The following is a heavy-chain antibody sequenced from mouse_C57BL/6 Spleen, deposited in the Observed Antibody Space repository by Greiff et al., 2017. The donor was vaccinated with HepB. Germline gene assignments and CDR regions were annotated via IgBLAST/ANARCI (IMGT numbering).Heavy chain of an antibody. CDR3: PRQLRLRPYYFDY. D-gene: IGHD3-2*02. J-gene: IGHJ2*01. CDR1: GYTFTDYE. CDR2: IDPETGGT. V-gene: IGHV1-15*01. Sequence: LVESGAELVRPGASVTLSCKASGYTFTDYEMHWVKQTPVHGLEWIGAIDPETGGTAYNQKFKGKAILTADKSSSTAYMELRSLTSEDSAVYYCPRQLRLRPYYFDYWGQGTTLTVSS.